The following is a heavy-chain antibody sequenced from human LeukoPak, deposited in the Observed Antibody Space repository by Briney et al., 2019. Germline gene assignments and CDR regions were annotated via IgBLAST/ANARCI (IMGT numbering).Heavy chain of an antibody. CDR1: GYTFTGYY. CDR3: ARSGRAATAKYYFDY. J-gene: IGHJ4*02. CDR2: INPNSGGT. D-gene: IGHD2-8*02. Sequence: ASVKVSCKASGYTFTGYYMHWVRQAPGQGLEWMGWINPNSGGTNYAQKFQGRVTMTRDTSISTAYMELSRLGSDDTAVYYCARSGRAATAKYYFDYWGQGTLVTVSS. V-gene: IGHV1-2*02.